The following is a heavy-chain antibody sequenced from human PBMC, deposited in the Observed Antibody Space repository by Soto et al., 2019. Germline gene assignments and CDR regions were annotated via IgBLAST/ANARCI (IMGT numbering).Heavy chain of an antibody. Sequence: GGSLRLSCAASGFTFSSYAMHWVRQAPGKGLEWVAVISYDGSNKYYADSVKGRFTISRDNSKNTLYLQMNSLRAEDTAVYYCARDFRPSSSPTKNPSWSPLDYWGQGTLVTVSS. CDR3: ARDFRPSSSPTKNPSWSPLDY. J-gene: IGHJ4*02. V-gene: IGHV3-30-3*01. CDR1: GFTFSSYA. D-gene: IGHD6-13*01. CDR2: ISYDGSNK.